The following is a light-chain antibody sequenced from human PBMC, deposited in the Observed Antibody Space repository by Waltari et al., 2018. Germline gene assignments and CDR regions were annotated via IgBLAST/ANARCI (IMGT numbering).Light chain of an antibody. V-gene: IGLV2-8*01. CDR2: EVS. CDR3: SSYADNTLV. J-gene: IGLJ3*02. CDR1: SSDY. Sequence: QSALTQPPSASGSPGPSVPISCTGTSSDYVPWFQHHPGKAPKLMIYEVSKRPSGVPDRFSGSKSGNTASLTVSGLQADDEAHYYCSSYADNTLVFGGGTKLTVL.